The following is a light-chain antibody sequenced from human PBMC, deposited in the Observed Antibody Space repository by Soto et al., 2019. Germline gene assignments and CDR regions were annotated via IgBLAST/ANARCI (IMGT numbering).Light chain of an antibody. J-gene: IGKJ4*01. CDR1: QSVNNY. CDR3: HQRSNWPLT. Sequence: EIVLTQSPATLSLSPGERATLSCRASQSVNNYLAWYQQKPGQAPRLLIYDASSKATDIPARFSGSGSGTDFTLTISSLEPEDFATYYCHQRSNWPLTFGGGTKVEIK. CDR2: DAS. V-gene: IGKV3-11*01.